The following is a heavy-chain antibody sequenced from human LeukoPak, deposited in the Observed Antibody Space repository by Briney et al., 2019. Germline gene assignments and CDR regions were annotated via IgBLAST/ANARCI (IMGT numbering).Heavy chain of an antibody. CDR3: ARSRGHSGPFDP. CDR1: GYSISSGSY. Sequence: PSETLSLTCTVSGYSISSGSYWGWIRQPLGKGLEWIGTIYHSGSTFYNPSLKSRVTISVDTSKNQFSLKLSSVTAADTAVFYCARSRGHSGPFDPWGQGTLVTVSS. J-gene: IGHJ5*02. V-gene: IGHV4-38-2*02. CDR2: IYHSGST. D-gene: IGHD5-12*01.